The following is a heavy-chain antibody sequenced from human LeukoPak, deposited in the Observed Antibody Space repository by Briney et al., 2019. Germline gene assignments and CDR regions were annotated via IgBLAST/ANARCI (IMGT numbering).Heavy chain of an antibody. D-gene: IGHD2-15*01. V-gene: IGHV4-34*01. CDR1: GGSFSGYY. CDR3: ARGGRYCSGGSCYLDY. CDR2: INHSGST. J-gene: IGHJ4*02. Sequence: PSETLSLTCAVSGGSFSGYYWSWIRQAPGKGLEWIGEINHSGSTNYNPSLKSRVTISTDTSKNQFSLKLTSVTAADTAMYYCARGGRYCSGGSCYLDYWGQGTLVTVSS.